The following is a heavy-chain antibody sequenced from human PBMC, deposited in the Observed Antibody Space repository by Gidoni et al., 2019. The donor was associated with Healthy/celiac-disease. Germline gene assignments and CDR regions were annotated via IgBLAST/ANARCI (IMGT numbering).Heavy chain of an antibody. Sequence: QVQLQQWGAGLLKPSETLSLTCAVHGGSFSGYYWSWIRQPPGKGLEWIGEINHSGSTNYNPSLKSRVTISVDTSKNQLSLKLSSVTAADTAVYYCARGRRGYRYGYGFDYWGQGTLVTVSS. D-gene: IGHD5-18*01. CDR1: GGSFSGYY. V-gene: IGHV4-34*01. J-gene: IGHJ4*02. CDR3: ARGRRGYRYGYGFDY. CDR2: INHSGST.